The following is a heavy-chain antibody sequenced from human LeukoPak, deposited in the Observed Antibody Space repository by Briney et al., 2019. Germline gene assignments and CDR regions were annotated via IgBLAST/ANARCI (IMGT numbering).Heavy chain of an antibody. CDR1: GGSFSGYY. J-gene: IGHJ4*02. CDR3: AREGGHSPHDY. Sequence: PSETLSLTCAVYGGSFSGYYWSWIRQPPGKGLEWIGEINHSGSTNYNPSLKSRVTISVDTSKNQFSLKLSSVTAADTAVYYCAREGGHSPHDYWGQGTLVTVS. V-gene: IGHV4-34*01. CDR2: INHSGST. D-gene: IGHD2-15*01.